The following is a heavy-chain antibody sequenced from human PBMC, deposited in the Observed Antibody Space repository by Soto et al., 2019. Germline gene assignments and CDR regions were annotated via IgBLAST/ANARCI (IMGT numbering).Heavy chain of an antibody. CDR2: IYYSGST. CDR1: GGASSLRSYY. Sequence: SQTLSLTFTVSGGASSLRSYYSGWTRQPPGKGLEWIGSIYYSGSTYYNPSLKSRVTISVDTSKNQFSLKLSSVTAADTAVYYCARIAAAGFDYWGQGTLVTVS. J-gene: IGHJ4*02. CDR3: ARIAAAGFDY. D-gene: IGHD6-13*01. V-gene: IGHV4-39*01.